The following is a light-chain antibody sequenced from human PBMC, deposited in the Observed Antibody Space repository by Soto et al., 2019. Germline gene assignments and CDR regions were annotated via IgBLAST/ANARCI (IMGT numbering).Light chain of an antibody. V-gene: IGLV2-8*01. CDR3: TSYARTKTLI. J-gene: IGLJ2*01. CDR2: EVS. Sequence: QSVLTQPPSASGSPGQSVTISCTGTITNIGTYNYVSWYQQHPGKAPKLIIYEVSERPSGVPDRFSGSKSGNTASLTVSGLQAGDEADYYCTSYARTKTLIFGGGTKLTVL. CDR1: ITNIGTYNY.